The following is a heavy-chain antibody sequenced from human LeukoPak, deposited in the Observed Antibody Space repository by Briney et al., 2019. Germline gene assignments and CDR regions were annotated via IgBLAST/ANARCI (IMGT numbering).Heavy chain of an antibody. J-gene: IGHJ4*02. CDR2: ISSRGDTV. CDR1: GFTFSDFY. Sequence: GGSLRLSCVAFGFTFSDFYMSWIRQAPGKGLEWISYISSRGDTVYYADSVKGRFTISRDNAKISLYLQMNNLRVDDTAVYFCASGYRSGHHYWGQGTLVTVSS. V-gene: IGHV3-11*01. CDR3: ASGYRSGHHY. D-gene: IGHD5-12*01.